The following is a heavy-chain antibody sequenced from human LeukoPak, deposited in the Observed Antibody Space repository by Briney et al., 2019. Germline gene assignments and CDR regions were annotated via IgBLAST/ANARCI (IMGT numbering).Heavy chain of an antibody. J-gene: IGHJ5*02. D-gene: IGHD6-13*01. CDR3: AKDVLYSRSPGWFDP. CDR2: IYHSEST. V-gene: IGHV4-30-2*01. CDR1: GGSINNGGYS. Sequence: SETLSLTCAVSGGSINNGGYSWSWIRQPPGKGLEWIGYIYHSESTYYNPSLKNRVTISIDRSKNQLSLNLSSVTAADTAVYHCAKDVLYSRSPGWFDPWGQGTLVTVSS.